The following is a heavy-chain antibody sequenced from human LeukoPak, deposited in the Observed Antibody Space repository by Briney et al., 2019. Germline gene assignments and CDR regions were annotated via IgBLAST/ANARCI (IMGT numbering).Heavy chain of an antibody. J-gene: IGHJ4*02. Sequence: SETLSLTCTVSGGSISSSSYYWGWIRQPPGKGLEWIGSIYYSGSTYYNPSLKSRVTISVDTSMNQFSLKLSSVTAADTAVYYCARHQTVGASINVIDYWGQGTLVTVSS. D-gene: IGHD1-26*01. CDR2: IYYSGST. V-gene: IGHV4-39*01. CDR1: GGSISSSSYY. CDR3: ARHQTVGASINVIDY.